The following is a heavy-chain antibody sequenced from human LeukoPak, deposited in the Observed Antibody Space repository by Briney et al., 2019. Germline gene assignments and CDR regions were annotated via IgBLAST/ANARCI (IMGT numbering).Heavy chain of an antibody. Sequence: SETLSLTCTVSGGSISSGDYYWSWIRQPPGKGLGWIGYIYYSGSTYYNPSLKSRVTISVDTSKNQFSLKLNSVTAADTAVYYCAREGLGGLYFDYWGQGTLVTVSS. CDR2: IYYSGST. CDR1: GGSISSGDYY. J-gene: IGHJ4*02. CDR3: AREGLGGLYFDY. D-gene: IGHD3-16*01. V-gene: IGHV4-30-4*08.